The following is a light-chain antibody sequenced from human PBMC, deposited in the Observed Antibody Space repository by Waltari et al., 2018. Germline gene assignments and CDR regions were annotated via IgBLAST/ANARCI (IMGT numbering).Light chain of an antibody. J-gene: IGLJ3*02. CDR2: DVT. Sequence: SALTQPRSVSGSPGQSVTISCTGTTKDLGSYNYVPCFQQHPGKAPKLIILDVTKRPSGVPDRLSGSKSGNTASLTISGLRAEDEAEYYCCSYAGSYTWVFGGGTKLTVV. CDR3: CSYAGSYTWV. CDR1: TKDLGSYNY. V-gene: IGLV2-11*01.